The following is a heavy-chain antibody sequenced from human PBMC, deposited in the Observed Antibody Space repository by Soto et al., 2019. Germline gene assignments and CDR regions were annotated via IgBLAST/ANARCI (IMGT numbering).Heavy chain of an antibody. CDR2: VNTDETTK. J-gene: IGHJ4*02. Sequence: EVQLVESGGGLIQPGGSLRLSCAGSGFSFSSYWMHWVRQDPGKGLVWISSVNTDETTKFYAGSVKGRVTVSRDNAKNTLYLQMKSLRAEDTAVYYCAKELSWGECDYWGQGTLVTVS. D-gene: IGHD1-26*01. CDR3: AKELSWGECDY. V-gene: IGHV3-74*01. CDR1: GFSFSSYW.